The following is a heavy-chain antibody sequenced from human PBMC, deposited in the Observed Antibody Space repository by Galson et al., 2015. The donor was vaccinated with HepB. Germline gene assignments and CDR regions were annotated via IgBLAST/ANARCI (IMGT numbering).Heavy chain of an antibody. D-gene: IGHD1-26*01. CDR3: AKLVGSGGGGISFRDY. Sequence: SLRLSCAASGFTFSNYGMHWVRQAPGKGLEWVAFIRYDGSNKYYGDSVKGRFTISRDNSKNTMYLQMNSLRAEDTAVYYCAKLVGSGGGGISFRDYWGQGTLVTVSS. CDR2: IRYDGSNK. CDR1: GFTFSNYG. V-gene: IGHV3-30*02. J-gene: IGHJ4*02.